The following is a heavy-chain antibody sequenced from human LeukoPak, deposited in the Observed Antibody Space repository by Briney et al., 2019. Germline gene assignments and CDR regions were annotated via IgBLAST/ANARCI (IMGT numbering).Heavy chain of an antibody. CDR3: ARAQQQLDGPFDY. CDR2: IIPILGIA. CDR1: GGTFSSYT. Sequence: SVKVSCKASGGTFSSYTISWVRQAPGQGLEWMGRIIPILGIANYAQKFRGRVTITADKSTSTAYMELSSLRSEDTAVYYCARAQQQLDGPFDYWGQGTLVTVSS. V-gene: IGHV1-69*02. J-gene: IGHJ4*02. D-gene: IGHD6-13*01.